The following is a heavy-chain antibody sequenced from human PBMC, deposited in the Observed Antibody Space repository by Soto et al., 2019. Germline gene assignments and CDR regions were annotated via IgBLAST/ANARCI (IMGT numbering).Heavy chain of an antibody. Sequence: QVQLQESGPGLVKPSETLSLTCTVSGGSIHNYYWSWIRQPPGKGLEWIGYIYYTGSTNYNPSLKSRVTISLDTSKNQFSLKLSSVTAADTAVYYCARHSWELRKTFDYCGQGTLVTVSS. CDR1: GGSIHNYY. CDR2: IYYTGST. D-gene: IGHD1-7*01. V-gene: IGHV4-59*08. J-gene: IGHJ4*01. CDR3: ARHSWELRKTFDY.